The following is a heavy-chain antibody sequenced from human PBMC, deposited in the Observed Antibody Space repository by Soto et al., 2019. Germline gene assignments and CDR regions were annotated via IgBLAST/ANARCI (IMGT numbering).Heavy chain of an antibody. CDR3: ARGKDGLWSGGSCYSPYGAFDN. D-gene: IGHD2-15*01. J-gene: IGHJ3*02. CDR2: INHSGST. Sequence: SETLSLTCAVYGGSFSGYYWSWIRQPPGKGLEWIGEINHSGSTNYNPSLKSRVTISVDTSKNQFSLKLSSVTAADTAVYYCARGKDGLWSGGSCYSPYGAFDNWGQGTMVTVSS. V-gene: IGHV4-34*01. CDR1: GGSFSGYY.